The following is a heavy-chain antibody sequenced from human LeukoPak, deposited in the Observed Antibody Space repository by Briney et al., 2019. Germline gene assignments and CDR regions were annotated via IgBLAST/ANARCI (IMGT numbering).Heavy chain of an antibody. CDR1: GYTFNSYG. V-gene: IGHV1-18*01. CDR2: ISAYNGNT. D-gene: IGHD3-10*01. Sequence: ASVKVSCKASGYTFNSYGITWVRQAPGQGLEWMGWISAYNGNTDYAQKFQGRVTMTTDTSTSTAYMELRSLRSDDTAVYYCAREHYYGSGSFPVSFDYWGQGTLVTVSS. J-gene: IGHJ4*02. CDR3: AREHYYGSGSFPVSFDY.